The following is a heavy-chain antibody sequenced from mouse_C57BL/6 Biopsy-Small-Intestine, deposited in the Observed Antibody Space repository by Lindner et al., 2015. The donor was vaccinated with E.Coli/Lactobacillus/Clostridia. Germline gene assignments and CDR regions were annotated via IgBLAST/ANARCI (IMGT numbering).Heavy chain of an antibody. V-gene: IGHV1-64*01. Sequence: SVKVSCKASGDMFTSYYIHWVRQAPGQGLEWMGIINPSGVSTSNEEKLQGRVTMTRDTSTSTVYMELSSLRSEDTAVYYCVGTYDSTSSLWGKDVWGQGTTVTVSS. CDR3: VGTYDSTSSLWGKDV. D-gene: IGHD6-1*01. CDR2: INPSGVST. J-gene: IGHJ1*01. CDR1: GDMFTSYY.